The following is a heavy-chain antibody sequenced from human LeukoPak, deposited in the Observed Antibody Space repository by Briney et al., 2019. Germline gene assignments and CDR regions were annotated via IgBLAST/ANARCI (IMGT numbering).Heavy chain of an antibody. V-gene: IGHV3-30-3*01. Sequence: GGSLRLSCAASGFTFSNYAIHWVRQAPGRGLEWVAVISFDGSNKYYADSVKGRFTISRDNSKNTLYLQMNSLRTEDTAVYYCARDQSRLADYYDTSSYSVYWGQGTLVTVSS. J-gene: IGHJ4*02. CDR2: ISFDGSNK. CDR1: GFTFSNYA. D-gene: IGHD3-22*01. CDR3: ARDQSRLADYYDTSSYSVY.